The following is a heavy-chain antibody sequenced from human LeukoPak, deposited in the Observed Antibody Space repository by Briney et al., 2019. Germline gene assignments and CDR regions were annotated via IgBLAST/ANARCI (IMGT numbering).Heavy chain of an antibody. D-gene: IGHD1-1*01. CDR2: IYSGGST. J-gene: IGHJ4*02. Sequence: PGGSLRLSCAASGFTVSSNYMSWVRQAPGKGLEWVSVIYSGGSTYYADSVKGRFTISRDNSKNTLYLQMNSLRAEDTAVYYCAKDIEEGYNWNDGDYFDYWGQGTLVTVSS. V-gene: IGHV3-66*01. CDR3: AKDIEEGYNWNDGDYFDY. CDR1: GFTVSSNY.